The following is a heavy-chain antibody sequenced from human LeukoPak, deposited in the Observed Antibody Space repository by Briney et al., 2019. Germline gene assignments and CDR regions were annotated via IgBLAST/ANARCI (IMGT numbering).Heavy chain of an antibody. CDR2: IKQDGSEI. CDR1: GFTFSSYW. V-gene: IGHV3-7*01. J-gene: IGHJ4*02. Sequence: PGGSLRLSRAASGFTFSSYWMSWVRQAPGKGLEWVANIKQDGSEIYYVDSVKGRFTISRDNAKNSLYLQMNSLRAEATAVYYCARDFFFDIVVVPAAIAGVDYWGQGTLVNVSS. CDR3: ARDFFFDIVVVPAAIAGVDY. D-gene: IGHD2-2*02.